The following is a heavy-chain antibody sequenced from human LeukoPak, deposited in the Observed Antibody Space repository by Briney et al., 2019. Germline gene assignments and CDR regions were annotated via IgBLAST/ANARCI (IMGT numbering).Heavy chain of an antibody. CDR3: ARGGALYSGDY. V-gene: IGHV3-11*05. CDR1: GFPFSDYY. D-gene: IGHD6-13*01. J-gene: IGHJ4*02. Sequence: AGGSLRLSCAASGFPFSDYYMAWIRQAPGQGLEWVAYISGSSTYTDSADSVKGRFSISRDNAANSLYLQMSSLRAEDTAVYYCARGGALYSGDYWGQGTLVTVSS. CDR2: ISGSSTYT.